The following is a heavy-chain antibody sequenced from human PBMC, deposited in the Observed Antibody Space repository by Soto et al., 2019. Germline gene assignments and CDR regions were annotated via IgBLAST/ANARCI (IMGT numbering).Heavy chain of an antibody. CDR1: XXSFXXXX. D-gene: IGHD1-1*01. V-gene: IGHV3-74*01. J-gene: IGHJ4*02. CDR2: ISDYGRV. CDR3: ARGGLEPFDY. Sequence: GGSLRLTCAXXXXSFXXXXXXWVRQAPGKGRVWVSRISDYGRVNYADSVEGRFTISRDDAKSELYLQMSSLRLEDTAVYYCARGGLEPFDYLGQGALVTVSS.